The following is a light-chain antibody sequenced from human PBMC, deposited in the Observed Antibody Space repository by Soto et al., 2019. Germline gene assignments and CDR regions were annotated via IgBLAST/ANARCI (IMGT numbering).Light chain of an antibody. CDR3: SSYTSSSTLG. CDR1: SSDVGGYNY. V-gene: IGLV2-14*01. CDR2: DVS. Sequence: QSALTQPASVSGSPGQSITISCTGTSSDVGGYNYVSWYQQHPGKYPKLMIYDVSNRPSGVSNRFAGSKSGNTASLTISGLQAEDEADYYCSSYTSSSTLGFGTGTKLTVL. J-gene: IGLJ1*01.